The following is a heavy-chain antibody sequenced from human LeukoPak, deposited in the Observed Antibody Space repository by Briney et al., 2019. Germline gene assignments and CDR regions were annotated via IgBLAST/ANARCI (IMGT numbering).Heavy chain of an antibody. CDR2: INPSGGST. D-gene: IGHD2-2*01. Sequence: GASVEVSCKASGYTFTSYYMHWVRQAPGQGLEWMGIINPSGGSTSYAQKFQGRVTMTRDTSTSTVYMELSSLGSEDTAVYYCARYCSSTSCYFGDAFDIWGQGTMVTVSS. V-gene: IGHV1-46*03. CDR3: ARYCSSTSCYFGDAFDI. CDR1: GYTFTSYY. J-gene: IGHJ3*02.